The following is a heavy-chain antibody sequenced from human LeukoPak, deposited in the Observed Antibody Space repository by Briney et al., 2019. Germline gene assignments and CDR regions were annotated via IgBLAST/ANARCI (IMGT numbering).Heavy chain of an antibody. D-gene: IGHD3-10*01. Sequence: PGGSLRLSCAASGFTFSSYGMHWVRQAPGKGLEWVANVKQDGSEKNYVDSVKGRFIISRDNAKNSVYLQMNSLRVEDTAVYYCAGEDYGSGSYYFDYWGQGTLVTVSS. CDR3: AGEDYGSGSYYFDY. CDR1: GFTFSSYG. V-gene: IGHV3-7*01. J-gene: IGHJ4*02. CDR2: VKQDGSEK.